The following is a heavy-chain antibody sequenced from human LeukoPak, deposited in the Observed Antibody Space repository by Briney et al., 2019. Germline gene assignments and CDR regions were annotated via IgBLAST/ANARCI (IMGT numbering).Heavy chain of an antibody. Sequence: GGSLRLSCTASGFTFASYSMNWVRQAPGKGLEWVAYIYKSGGTIHYADSVKGRFTISRDNAKNSLYLQMNSLKAEDTAVYYCVRDLPDYWGQGTLVTVSS. CDR2: IYKSGGTI. CDR3: VRDLPDY. J-gene: IGHJ4*02. V-gene: IGHV3-48*04. CDR1: GFTFASYS.